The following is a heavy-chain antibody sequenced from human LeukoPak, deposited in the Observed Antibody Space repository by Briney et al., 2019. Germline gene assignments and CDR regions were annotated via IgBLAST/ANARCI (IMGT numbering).Heavy chain of an antibody. CDR1: GHPFSGFY. Sequence: ASVKVSCKASGHPFSGFYIHWLRQAPGQGLEWMGWINPKSGGTSYAQKFKARVTMTRETSLSTAYLDLARLRFDDTAVYYCARVKYSSSAQALRYWGQGTLVTVSS. CDR3: ARVKYSSSAQALRY. V-gene: IGHV1-2*02. CDR2: INPKSGGT. D-gene: IGHD6-6*01. J-gene: IGHJ4*02.